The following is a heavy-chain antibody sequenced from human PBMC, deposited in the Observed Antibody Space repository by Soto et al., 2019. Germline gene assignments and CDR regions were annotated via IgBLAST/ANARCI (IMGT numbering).Heavy chain of an antibody. J-gene: IGHJ4*02. Sequence: EVQLVESGGGLVQPGGSLRLSCAASGFTSSNYEMNWVRQAPGKGLEWVSYISISVTTIYYADSVKGRFTISRGNAKNSLYLQMNSLRAEDTAVYYCARTASGLTPFDYWGQGTLVTVSS. CDR2: ISISVTTI. D-gene: IGHD6-13*01. CDR3: ARTASGLTPFDY. V-gene: IGHV3-48*03. CDR1: GFTSSNYE.